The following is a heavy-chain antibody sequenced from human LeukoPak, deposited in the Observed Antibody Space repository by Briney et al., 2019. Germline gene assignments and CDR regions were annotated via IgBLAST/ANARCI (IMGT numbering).Heavy chain of an antibody. D-gene: IGHD3-22*01. Sequence: SETLSLTCSVSGDSISRSDSYWDWIRQPPGKGLEWIGTLCYTGRTYYSPSLKSRLTMSVDTSNNQFSLNLRSVTAADTAVYYCARRRYYDGSGYLEWGQGTLLSVSS. CDR1: GDSISRSDSY. CDR2: LCYTGRT. J-gene: IGHJ1*01. V-gene: IGHV4-39*01. CDR3: ARRRYYDGSGYLE.